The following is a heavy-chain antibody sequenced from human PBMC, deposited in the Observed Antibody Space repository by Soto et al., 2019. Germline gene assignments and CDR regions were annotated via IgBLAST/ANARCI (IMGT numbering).Heavy chain of an antibody. V-gene: IGHV3-30*03. J-gene: IGHJ4*02. D-gene: IGHD2-15*01. CDR3: ARDGYCSGGSCYSVPVFDY. CDR2: ISADRSQT. CDR1: GFTFSTYG. Sequence: SLRLSCAASGFTFSTYGMHWVRQAPGKGLEWVAVISADRSQTFYADSVKGQFTISRDNSESTLYLQMNSLRAEDTAVYYCARDGYCSGGSCYSVPVFDYWGQGTLVTVSS.